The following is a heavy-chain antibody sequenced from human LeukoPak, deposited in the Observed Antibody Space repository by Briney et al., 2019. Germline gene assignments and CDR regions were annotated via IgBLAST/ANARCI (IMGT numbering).Heavy chain of an antibody. CDR3: ATEAPTEGASIAAAGLDY. D-gene: IGHD6-13*01. CDR2: IRYDGGHK. CDR1: GFIFSNYD. V-gene: IGHV3-30*02. Sequence: GGSLRLSCVTSGFIFSNYDMHWVRQAPGKGLEWVAFIRYDGGHKYYADSVKGRFTISGDNSKNTLFLQMSSLRAEDTAVYYCATEAPTEGASIAAAGLDYWGQGTLVTVSS. J-gene: IGHJ4*02.